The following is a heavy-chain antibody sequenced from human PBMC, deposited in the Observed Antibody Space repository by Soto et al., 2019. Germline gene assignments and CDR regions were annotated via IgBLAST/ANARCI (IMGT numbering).Heavy chain of an antibody. Sequence: QVQLQQAGAGLVKPSQTLSLTCAISGYSVFSTSAAWNWSRQSPSRGLEWLGRTYYRSKWFNNYAPSVKSRITINPYPSSNQFPLQLSSVTPEDTAEYYCPRDKDNGCSSSDYWGQGTLVTASS. CDR3: PRDKDNGCSSSDY. CDR1: GYSVFSTSAA. V-gene: IGHV6-1*01. D-gene: IGHD6-13*01. CDR2: TYYRSKWFN. J-gene: IGHJ4*02.